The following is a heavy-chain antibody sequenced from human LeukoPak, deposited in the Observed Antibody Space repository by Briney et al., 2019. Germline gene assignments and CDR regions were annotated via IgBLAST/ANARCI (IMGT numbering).Heavy chain of an antibody. CDR3: ARVSPIAVAGSSYYYAMDV. CDR1: GGSISNYY. D-gene: IGHD6-19*01. J-gene: IGHJ6*02. Sequence: PETLSLTCNVSGGSISNYYWTWIRQPAGKGLEWIGRIYSSGTTTYNPSLKSRVAMSVDTSRNQFSLKLSSVTAADTAVYYCARVSPIAVAGSSYYYAMDVWGQGTTVTVSS. CDR2: IYSSGTT. V-gene: IGHV4-4*07.